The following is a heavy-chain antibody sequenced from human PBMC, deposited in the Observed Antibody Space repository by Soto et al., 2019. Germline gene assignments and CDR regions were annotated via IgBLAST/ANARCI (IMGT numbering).Heavy chain of an antibody. CDR2: INPNSGGT. D-gene: IGHD4-17*01. CDR1: GYTFTGYY. CDR3: ARANDYGNNWFDP. V-gene: IGHV1-2*04. Sequence: ASVKVSCKASGYTFTGYYMHWVRQAPGQGLEWMGWINPNSGGTNYAQKFQGWVTMTRDTSISTAYMELSRLRSDDTAVYYCARANDYGNNWFDPWGQGTLVTVS. J-gene: IGHJ5*02.